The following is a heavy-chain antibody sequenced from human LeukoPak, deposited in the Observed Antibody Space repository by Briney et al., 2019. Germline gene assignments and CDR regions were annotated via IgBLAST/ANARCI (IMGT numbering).Heavy chain of an antibody. CDR2: ISSSGSTI. CDR3: ARAHIAVAGTPPMGY. D-gene: IGHD6-19*01. V-gene: IGHV3-48*03. CDR1: GFTFSSYE. J-gene: IGHJ4*02. Sequence: GGSLRLSCAASGFTFSSYEMNWVRQAPGKGLEWVSYISSSGSTIYYGDSVKGRFTISRGNAKNSLYLQMNSLRAEDTAVYYCARAHIAVAGTPPMGYWGQGTLVTVSS.